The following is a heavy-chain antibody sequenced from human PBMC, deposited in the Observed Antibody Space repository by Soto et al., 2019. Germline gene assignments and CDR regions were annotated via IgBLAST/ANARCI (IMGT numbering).Heavy chain of an antibody. Sequence: PSETLSLTCNVSGGPINSPDYYWTWIRQPPGKGLEWIGEINHSGSTNYNPSLKSRVTISVDTSKNQFSLKLSSVTAADTAVYYCARSGYSSSFRHYYYYYMDVWGKGTTVTVSS. CDR3: ARSGYSSSFRHYYYYYMDV. CDR2: INHSGST. D-gene: IGHD6-6*01. V-gene: IGHV4-34*01. CDR1: GGPINSPDYY. J-gene: IGHJ6*03.